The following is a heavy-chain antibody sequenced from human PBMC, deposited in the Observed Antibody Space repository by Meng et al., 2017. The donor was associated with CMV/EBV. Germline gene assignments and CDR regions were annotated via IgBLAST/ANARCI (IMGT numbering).Heavy chain of an antibody. CDR1: GGSISSSSYY. J-gene: IGHJ5*02. Sequence: LQLQESGPGLGKPSEPLSLTCTVSGGSISSSSYYWGWIRQPPGKGLEWIGSIYYSGSTYYNPSLKSRVTISVDTSKNQFSLKLSSVTAADTAVYYCARDLSNPLVVPAAYNWFDPWGQGTLVTVSS. CDR3: ARDLSNPLVVPAAYNWFDP. V-gene: IGHV4-39*07. D-gene: IGHD2-2*01. CDR2: IYYSGST.